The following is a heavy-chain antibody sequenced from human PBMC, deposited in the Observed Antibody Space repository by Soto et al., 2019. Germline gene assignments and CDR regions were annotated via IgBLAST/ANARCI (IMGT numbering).Heavy chain of an antibody. J-gene: IGHJ4*02. V-gene: IGHV3-11*03. CDR2: ISSSLGHT. CDR1: GFDFIDFH. Sequence: GGSLRLSCAGSGFDFIDFHISWVRQAPGKGLEWISYISSSLGHTDYADSVKGRFTISRDNAKSSVFLEMSDLRSDDTAVYYCARMGLWGKLTDLWGQGTSVTVSS. CDR3: ARMGLWGKLTDL. D-gene: IGHD7-27*01.